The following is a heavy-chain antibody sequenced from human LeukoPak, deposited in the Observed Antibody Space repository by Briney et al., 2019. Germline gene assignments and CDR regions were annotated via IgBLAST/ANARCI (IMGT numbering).Heavy chain of an antibody. Sequence: GGSLRLSCVVSGFTVTSNYMSWVRQAPGKGLEWVSVIYSGGTTNYADSVKGRFTVYRDNSKNTLYLQMNSLRAEDTAVYYCTSKLTSGYWGQGTLVTVSS. CDR3: TSKLTSGY. J-gene: IGHJ4*02. CDR1: GFTVTSNY. V-gene: IGHV3-66*01. CDR2: IYSGGTT. D-gene: IGHD4-17*01.